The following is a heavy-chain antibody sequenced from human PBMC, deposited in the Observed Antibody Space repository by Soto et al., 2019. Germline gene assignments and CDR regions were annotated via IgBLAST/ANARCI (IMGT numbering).Heavy chain of an antibody. CDR1: GFTFSSYA. CDR2: ISGSGGST. V-gene: IGHV3-23*01. J-gene: IGHJ4*02. CDR3: AKDPSYCSGGSCYIGY. Sequence: EVQLLESGGGLVQPGGSLRLSCAASGFTFSSYAMSWVRQAPGKGLEWVSAISGSGGSTYYADSVKGRFTISRDNSKNPLYLQMNSLRAEDTAVYYCAKDPSYCSGGSCYIGYWGQGTLVTVSS. D-gene: IGHD2-15*01.